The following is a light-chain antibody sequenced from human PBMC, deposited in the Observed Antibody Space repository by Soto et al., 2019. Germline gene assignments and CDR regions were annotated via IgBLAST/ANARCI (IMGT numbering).Light chain of an antibody. V-gene: IGKV3-15*01. CDR1: QSVSSN. Sequence: EIGMTQSPATVSVSPGERATLSCRASQSVSSNLALYQQKPGQAPRLLIYGASTRATGIPARFSGSGSGTEFTLTISSLQSEDFAVYYCQQYNNWPRTFGQGTKVDIK. CDR2: GAS. CDR3: QQYNNWPRT. J-gene: IGKJ1*01.